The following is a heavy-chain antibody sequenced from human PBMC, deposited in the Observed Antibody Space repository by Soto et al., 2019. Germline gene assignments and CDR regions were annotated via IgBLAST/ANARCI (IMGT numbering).Heavy chain of an antibody. J-gene: IGHJ6*02. Sequence: VASVKVSCKASGGTFSSYAISWVRQAPGQGLEWMGGIIPIFGTANYAQKFQGRVTITADESTSTAYMELSSLRSEDTAVYYCARGRYSSGWYRNYYYGMDVWGQGTTVTVSS. CDR3: ARGRYSSGWYRNYYYGMDV. D-gene: IGHD6-19*01. CDR1: GGTFSSYA. CDR2: IIPIFGTA. V-gene: IGHV1-69*13.